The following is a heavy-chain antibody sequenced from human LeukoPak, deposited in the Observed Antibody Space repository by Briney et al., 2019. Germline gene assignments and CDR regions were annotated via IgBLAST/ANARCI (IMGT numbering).Heavy chain of an antibody. CDR1: LGTFISYV. Sequence: SVKVSCQASLGTFISYVISWVRQAPGQGVEWVGGIIGIFGTASYAQKYQGRVPITTDETTCTAYMELSSLISEDTAVYYCARSARGSYYYYMDVWRKGTTVTVS. V-gene: IGHV1-69*05. CDR2: IIGIFGTA. CDR3: ARSARGSYYYYMDV. J-gene: IGHJ6*03. D-gene: IGHD3-16*01.